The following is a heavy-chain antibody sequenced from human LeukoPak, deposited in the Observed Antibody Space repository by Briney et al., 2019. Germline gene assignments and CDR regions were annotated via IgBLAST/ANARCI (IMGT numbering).Heavy chain of an antibody. Sequence: SETLSLTCAVYGGSFSGYYWSWIRQPPGKGLEWIGRIYTSGSTNYNPSLKSRVTISVDTSKNQFSLKLSSVAAADTAVYYCARDGLGYYDSSGYVDAFDIWGQGTMVTVSS. CDR2: IYTSGST. V-gene: IGHV4-59*10. CDR1: GGSFSGYY. J-gene: IGHJ3*02. D-gene: IGHD3-22*01. CDR3: ARDGLGYYDSSGYVDAFDI.